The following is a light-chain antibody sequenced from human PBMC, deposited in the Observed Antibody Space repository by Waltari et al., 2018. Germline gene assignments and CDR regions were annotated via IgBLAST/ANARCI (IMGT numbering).Light chain of an antibody. V-gene: IGLV3-1*01. J-gene: IGLJ1*01. CDR1: KLGDKY. CDR3: QAWDSSNYV. Sequence: SYELTQPPSVSVSPGQTASITCSGDKLGDKYACWYQQKPGQSPVLCIYQDSKRASGIPERFSGSNSGNTATLTISGTQAMDEADYYCQAWDSSNYVFGTGTKVTVL. CDR2: QDS.